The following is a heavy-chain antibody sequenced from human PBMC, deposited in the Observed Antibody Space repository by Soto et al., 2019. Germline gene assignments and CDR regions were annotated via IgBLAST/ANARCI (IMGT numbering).Heavy chain of an antibody. J-gene: IGHJ4*02. V-gene: IGHV5-51*01. CDR2: IYPIDSDT. CDR3: VRPPAGITGFFDF. CDR1: GYSFTTHW. D-gene: IGHD1-1*01. Sequence: VQLVQSGPEVKKPGESLRISCTTSGYSFTTHWIGWVRQKPGKGLDWVGIIYPIDSDTRYSPSFQGQVTISADKSTSTAYLEWTSLQASDTAVYYCVRPPAGITGFFDFWGQGTLVTVSS.